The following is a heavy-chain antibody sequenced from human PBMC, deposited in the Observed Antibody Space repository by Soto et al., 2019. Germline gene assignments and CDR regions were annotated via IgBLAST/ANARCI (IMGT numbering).Heavy chain of an antibody. CDR1: NGSISSAIYY. D-gene: IGHD6-13*01. V-gene: IGHV4-39*07. Sequence: SETLSLTCTVSNGSISSAIYYWGWIRQPPGKGLEWIGSIYHSGSTNYNPSLKSRVTISVDTSKNQFSLKLSSVTAADTAVYYCARGEGGSIAAAGYYFDYWGQGTLVTVSS. CDR2: IYHSGST. CDR3: ARGEGGSIAAAGYYFDY. J-gene: IGHJ4*02.